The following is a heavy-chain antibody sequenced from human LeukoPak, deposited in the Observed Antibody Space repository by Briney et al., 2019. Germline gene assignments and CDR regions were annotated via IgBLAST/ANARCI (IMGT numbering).Heavy chain of an antibody. V-gene: IGHV4-30-2*01. CDR1: GGSISSGGYS. CDR2: IYHSGST. J-gene: IGHJ4*02. Sequence: SETLSLTCAVSGGSISSGGYSWSWIRQPPGKGLEWIGYIYHSGSTDYNPSLKSRVTISVDTSKNQFSLRLSSVTAADTAVYYCARESVDYGDYDFDYWGQGTLVTVSS. CDR3: ARESVDYGDYDFDY. D-gene: IGHD4-17*01.